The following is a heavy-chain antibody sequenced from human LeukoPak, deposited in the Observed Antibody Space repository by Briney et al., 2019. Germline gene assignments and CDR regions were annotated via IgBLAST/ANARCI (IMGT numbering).Heavy chain of an antibody. CDR1: GGSISSSSYY. D-gene: IGHD2-21*02. CDR2: IHYSGST. J-gene: IGHJ4*02. Sequence: SETLSLTCTVSGGSISSSSYYWGWIRQPPGKGLEWIGSIHYSGSTYYNPSLKSRVTISIDTSKNQFSLKLSSVTAADTAVYYCARGKYCGGNCYGGADYWGQGALVIVSS. V-gene: IGHV4-39*07. CDR3: ARGKYCGGNCYGGADY.